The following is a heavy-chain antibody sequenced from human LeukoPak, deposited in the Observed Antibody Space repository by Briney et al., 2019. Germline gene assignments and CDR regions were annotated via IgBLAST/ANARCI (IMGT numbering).Heavy chain of an antibody. CDR2: IYYSGST. J-gene: IGHJ4*02. CDR3: ARLRAYYASGSYYMGYYFDY. D-gene: IGHD3-10*01. Sequence: SETLSLTCTVSGGSISSSSYYWGWIRQPPGKGLEWIGSIYYSGSTYYNPSLKSRVTISVDTSKNQFSLKLSSVTAADTAVYYCARLRAYYASGSYYMGYYFDYWGQGTLVTVSS. CDR1: GGSISSSSYY. V-gene: IGHV4-39*01.